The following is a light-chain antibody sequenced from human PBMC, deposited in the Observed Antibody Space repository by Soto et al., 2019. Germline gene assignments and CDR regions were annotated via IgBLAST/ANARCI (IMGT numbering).Light chain of an antibody. J-gene: IGKJ4*01. CDR1: QNILYSSNNKNY. Sequence: DIVMTQSPDSLTVSLGERATINCKSSQNILYSSNNKNYLAWYQQKPGQPPKLLIYWASTRESGVPDRFSGSGSGTDYTLTISSMQVLDVAVTYYQLYYRTRLTFGGGTNVEIK. CDR2: WAS. V-gene: IGKV4-1*01. CDR3: QLYYRTRLT.